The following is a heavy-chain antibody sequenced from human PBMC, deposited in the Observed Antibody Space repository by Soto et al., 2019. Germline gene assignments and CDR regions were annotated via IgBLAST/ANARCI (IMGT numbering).Heavy chain of an antibody. V-gene: IGHV1-69*02. CDR2: IIPILGIA. CDR3: ATISGYCSGGSCYSQGYYYMDV. J-gene: IGHJ6*03. Sequence: GASVKVSCKASGGTFSSYTISWVRQAPGQGLEWMGRIIPILGIANYAQKFQGRVTITADKSTSTAYMELSSLRSEDTAVYYCATISGYCSGGSCYSQGYYYMDVWGKGTTVTVSS. D-gene: IGHD2-15*01. CDR1: GGTFSSYT.